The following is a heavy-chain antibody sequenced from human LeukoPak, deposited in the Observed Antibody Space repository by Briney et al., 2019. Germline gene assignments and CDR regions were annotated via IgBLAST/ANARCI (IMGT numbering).Heavy chain of an antibody. V-gene: IGHV1-2*02. CDR2: INPKNAGT. CDR1: GYTFTGHY. CDR3: ARDLIAAAGEGFDY. D-gene: IGHD6-13*01. Sequence: ASVKVSCKASGYTFTGHYMHWVRQAPGQGLEWMGWINPKNAGTNFAQKFQGRVTMTRDTSISTAYMELSRLRSDDTAVYYCARDLIAAAGEGFDYWGQGTLVTVSS. J-gene: IGHJ4*02.